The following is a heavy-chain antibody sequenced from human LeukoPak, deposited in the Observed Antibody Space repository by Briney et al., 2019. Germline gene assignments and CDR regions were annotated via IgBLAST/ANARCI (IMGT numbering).Heavy chain of an antibody. J-gene: IGHJ4*02. CDR2: IYVTGMT. V-gene: IGHV4-59*12. D-gene: IGHD3-16*01. CDR1: GGSISSYF. CDR3: ARPHPPKGGGSFLF. Sequence: SETLSLTCSVSGGSISSYFWSWIRQPPGKELEWIGYIYVTGMTNYNPSLKSRATISMDTSKNQFSLKLTSVTAADTAVYYCARPHPPKGGGSFLFWGQGLLVTVSS.